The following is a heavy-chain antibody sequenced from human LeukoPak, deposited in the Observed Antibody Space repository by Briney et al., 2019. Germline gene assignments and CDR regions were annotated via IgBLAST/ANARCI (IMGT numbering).Heavy chain of an antibody. CDR3: ARDRAMADY. D-gene: IGHD5-18*01. J-gene: IGHJ4*02. Sequence: ASVKVSCKATGYIFTSYPIHWVRQAPGQRLEWMGWINTGNGNTKYSQRFEGRVTVTTDTSAAAAYMELSSLRSEDTAVYYCARDRAMADYWGQGTLVTVSS. CDR1: GYIFTSYP. CDR2: INTGNGNT. V-gene: IGHV1-3*04.